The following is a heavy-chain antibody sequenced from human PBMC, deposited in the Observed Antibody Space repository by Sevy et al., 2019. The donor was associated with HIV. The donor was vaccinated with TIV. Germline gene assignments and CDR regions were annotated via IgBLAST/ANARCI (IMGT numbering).Heavy chain of an antibody. J-gene: IGHJ4*02. D-gene: IGHD2-21*02. V-gene: IGHV3-30*12. Sequence: GGSLRLSCTVSGFIFNNKGMHWVRQAPGRGLEWVAAIFSDGTTKYYGDSVKGRFTISRDNSKNALFLQMNSLRVDDTAIYFCASERGSDWYFESWGQGTLVTVSS. CDR2: IFSDGTTK. CDR3: ASERGSDWYFES. CDR1: GFIFNNKG.